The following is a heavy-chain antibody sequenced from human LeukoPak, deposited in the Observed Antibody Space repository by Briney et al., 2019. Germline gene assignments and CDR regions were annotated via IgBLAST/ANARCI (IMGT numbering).Heavy chain of an antibody. CDR1: GGSISSYY. J-gene: IGHJ5*02. CDR3: ARDLGYCSGGSCSGDP. D-gene: IGHD2-15*01. V-gene: IGHV4-4*07. Sequence: PSETLSLTCTVSGGSISSYYWSWIRQPAGKGLEWIGRIYTSGSTNYNPSLKSRVTMSVYTSKNQFSLKLSSVTAADTAVYYCARDLGYCSGGSCSGDPWGQGTLVTVSS. CDR2: IYTSGST.